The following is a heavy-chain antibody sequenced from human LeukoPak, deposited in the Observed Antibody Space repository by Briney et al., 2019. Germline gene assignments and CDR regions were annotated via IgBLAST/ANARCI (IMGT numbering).Heavy chain of an antibody. J-gene: IGHJ4*02. Sequence: GGSLRLSCAASGFTFSSYWMSWVRQAPGKGLEWVANIKQDGSERYYVDSVKGGFTISRDNAKNSLYLQMNSLRAEDTAVYYCAREGAGYGAYYFDYWGQGTLVTVSS. CDR2: IKQDGSER. D-gene: IGHD5-12*01. CDR3: AREGAGYGAYYFDY. CDR1: GFTFSSYW. V-gene: IGHV3-7*01.